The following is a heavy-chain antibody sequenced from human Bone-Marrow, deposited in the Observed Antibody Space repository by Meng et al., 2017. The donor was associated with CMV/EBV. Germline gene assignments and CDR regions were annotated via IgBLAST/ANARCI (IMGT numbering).Heavy chain of an antibody. D-gene: IGHD6-6*01. CDR1: DGSISSYY. Sequence: SETLSLTCTVSDGSISSYYWSWIRQPPGKGLEWIGYIYYSGSTNYNPSLKSRVTISVDTSKNQFSLKLSSVTAADTAVYYCARDRAAYSSSSSYYYGMDVWGQGTTVTVSS. CDR2: IYYSGST. V-gene: IGHV4-59*01. CDR3: ARDRAAYSSSSSYYYGMDV. J-gene: IGHJ6*02.